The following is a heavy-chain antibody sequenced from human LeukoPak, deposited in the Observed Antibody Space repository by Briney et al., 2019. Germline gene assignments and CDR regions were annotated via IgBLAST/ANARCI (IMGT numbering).Heavy chain of an antibody. CDR3: ARSYDSSGYIDY. D-gene: IGHD3-22*01. Sequence: SETLSLTCTVSGVSISSSNSYWGWIRQPPGKGLEWIGSIYYSGNTYYNASLKSQVSISIDTSKNQFSLRLTSVTAADTAVYYCARSYDSSGYIDYWGQGTLVTVSS. CDR1: GVSISSSNSY. CDR2: IYYSGNT. J-gene: IGHJ4*02. V-gene: IGHV4-39*01.